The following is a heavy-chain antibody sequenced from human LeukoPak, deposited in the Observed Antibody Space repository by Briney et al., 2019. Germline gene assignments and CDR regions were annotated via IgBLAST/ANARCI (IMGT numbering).Heavy chain of an antibody. Sequence: SETLSLTCAVSGGSISSSNWWSWVRQPPGKGLEWIGEIYHSGSTNYNPSLKSRVTISVDKSKNQFSLKLSSVTAADTAVYYCARHSDDYVWGSYREPYYFDYWGQGTLVTVSS. D-gene: IGHD3-16*02. V-gene: IGHV4-4*02. CDR2: IYHSGST. CDR1: GGSISSSNW. J-gene: IGHJ4*02. CDR3: ARHSDDYVWGSYREPYYFDY.